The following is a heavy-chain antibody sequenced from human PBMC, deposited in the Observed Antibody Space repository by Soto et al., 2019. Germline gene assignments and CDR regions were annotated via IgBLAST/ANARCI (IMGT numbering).Heavy chain of an antibody. J-gene: IGHJ3*02. V-gene: IGHV3-23*01. CDR2: ISGSGGNT. Sequence: GGSLRLSCAASGFTFSSYAMSWVRQAPGKGLEWVSAISGSGGNTYYADSVKGRFTISRDNSKNTLYLQMNSLRAEDTAVYYCAKVGCSGGSCRAFDIWGQGTMVTVSS. CDR3: AKVGCSGGSCRAFDI. D-gene: IGHD2-15*01. CDR1: GFTFSSYA.